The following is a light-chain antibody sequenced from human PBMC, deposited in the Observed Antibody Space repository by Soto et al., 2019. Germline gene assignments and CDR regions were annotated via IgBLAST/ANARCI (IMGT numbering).Light chain of an antibody. J-gene: IGKJ2*01. V-gene: IGKV3-20*01. Sequence: ELVLTQSPGTLSLSPGERATLPCRASQSVSSSYLAWYEQKPGQAPRLLIYAASSRATGIPDRFSGSGSGTDFTPTISRLEPEDFAVYFCQQYGTSLPFSFGQGTKVEIK. CDR1: QSVSSSY. CDR2: AAS. CDR3: QQYGTSLPFS.